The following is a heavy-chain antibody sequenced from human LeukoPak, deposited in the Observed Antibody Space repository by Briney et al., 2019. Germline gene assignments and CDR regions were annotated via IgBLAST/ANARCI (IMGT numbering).Heavy chain of an antibody. CDR3: ARGADPYKIAY. J-gene: IGHJ4*02. CDR2: IHPSGSI. V-gene: IGHV4-59*12. D-gene: IGHD3-16*02. Sequence: PSETLSLTCTVSGGSISSYYWSWIRQPPGKGLEWIGEIHPSGSIHYNPSLESRINISPDTSKNQFSLKLSSVTTADTALYYCARGADPYKIAYWGPGTLVTVSS. CDR1: GGSISSYY.